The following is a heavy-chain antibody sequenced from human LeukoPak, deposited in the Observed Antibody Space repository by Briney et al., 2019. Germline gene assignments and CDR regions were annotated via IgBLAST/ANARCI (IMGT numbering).Heavy chain of an antibody. CDR2: INPSGGST. CDR3: ARGYGSGYSYGSVDY. V-gene: IGHV1-46*01. Sequence: ASVKVSCKASGYTFTSYYMHWVRQAPGQGLEWVGIINPSGGSTSYAQKFQGRVTMTRDTSTSTVYMELSSLRSEDTAVYYCARGYGSGYSYGSVDYWGQGTLVTVSS. J-gene: IGHJ4*02. D-gene: IGHD5-18*01. CDR1: GYTFTSYY.